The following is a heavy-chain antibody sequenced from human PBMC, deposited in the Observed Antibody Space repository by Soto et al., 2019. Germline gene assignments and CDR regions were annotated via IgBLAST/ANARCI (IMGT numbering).Heavy chain of an antibody. CDR3: ARDSRTPPWFDP. J-gene: IGHJ5*02. CDR1: GYTFTSYA. CDR2: INAGNGNT. Sequence: ASVKVCCKASGYTFTSYAMHWVRQAPGQRLEWMGWINAGNGNTKYSQKFQGRVTITRDTSASTAYMELSSLRSEDTAVYYCARDSRTPPWFDPWGQGTLVTVSS. V-gene: IGHV1-3*01.